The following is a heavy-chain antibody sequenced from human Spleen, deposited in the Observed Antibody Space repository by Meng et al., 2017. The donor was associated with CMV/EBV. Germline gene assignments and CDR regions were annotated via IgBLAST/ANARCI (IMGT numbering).Heavy chain of an antibody. Sequence: QVQFQQVGAGLFKPSWPLSPPCAVYGGSFSGYYWSWLRQPPGKGLEWIGEINHSGSTNYNPSLKSRVTISVDTSKNQFSLKLSSVTAADTAVYYCARGDSGTVGYWGQGTLVTVSS. CDR2: INHSGST. CDR3: ARGDSGTVGY. CDR1: GGSFSGYY. D-gene: IGHD3-10*01. V-gene: IGHV4-34*01. J-gene: IGHJ4*02.